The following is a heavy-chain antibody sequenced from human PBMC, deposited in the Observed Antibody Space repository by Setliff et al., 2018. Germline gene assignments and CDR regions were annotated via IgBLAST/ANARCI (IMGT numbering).Heavy chain of an antibody. D-gene: IGHD5-12*01. CDR1: GFTFSTYR. V-gene: IGHV3-33*08. Sequence: GGSLRLSCAASGFTFSTYRMHWVRQAPGKGLEWVAVIWDDGGNKYHADSVKGRFTISRDNSKNTLYLQMNSLRPEDTAVYYCARSEANGGHDPFDIWGQGTMVTVS. CDR2: IWDDGGNK. J-gene: IGHJ3*02. CDR3: ARSEANGGHDPFDI.